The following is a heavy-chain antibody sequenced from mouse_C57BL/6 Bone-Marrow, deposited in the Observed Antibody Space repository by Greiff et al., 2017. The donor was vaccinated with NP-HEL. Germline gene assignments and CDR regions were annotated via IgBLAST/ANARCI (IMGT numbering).Heavy chain of an antibody. CDR2: ISSGSSTI. D-gene: IGHD2-4*01. V-gene: IGHV5-17*01. CDR3: ARPYDYSWFAY. Sequence: EVKLMESGGGLVKPGGSLKLSCAASGFTFSDYGMHWVRQAPEKGLEWVAYISSGSSTIYYADTVKGRSTISRDNAKNTPFLQMPSLRSEDTAMYYCARPYDYSWFAYWGQGTLVTVTA. J-gene: IGHJ3*01. CDR1: GFTFSDYG.